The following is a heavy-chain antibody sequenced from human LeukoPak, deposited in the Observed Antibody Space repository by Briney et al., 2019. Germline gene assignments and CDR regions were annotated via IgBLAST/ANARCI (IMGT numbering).Heavy chain of an antibody. CDR2: ISYDGSNK. D-gene: IGHD5-12*01. V-gene: IGHV3-30*18. CDR1: GFTFSSYG. J-gene: IGHJ6*02. Sequence: GGSLRLSCAASGFTFSSYGMHWVRQAPGKGLEWVAVISYDGSNKYYADSVKGRFTISRDNSKNTLYLQMNSLRAEDTAVYYCAKDREGGYDLGYYYYGMDVWGQGTTVTVSS. CDR3: AKDREGGYDLGYYYYGMDV.